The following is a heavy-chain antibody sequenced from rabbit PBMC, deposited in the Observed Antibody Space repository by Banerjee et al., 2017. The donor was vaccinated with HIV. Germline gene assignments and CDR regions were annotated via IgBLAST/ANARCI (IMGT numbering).Heavy chain of an antibody. V-gene: IGHV1S45*01. CDR1: GFSFNDRYW. Sequence: QEQLEESGGDLVKPEGSLTLTCTASGFSFNDRYWICWVRQAPGKGLEWIACIYTGSSGSTYYASWAKGRFTITKTSSTTVTLQMTSLTAADTATYFCARGYAGYAGYYRLWGPGTLVTVS. CDR3: ARGYAGYAGYYRL. D-gene: IGHD7-1*01. J-gene: IGHJ4*01. CDR2: IYTGSSGST.